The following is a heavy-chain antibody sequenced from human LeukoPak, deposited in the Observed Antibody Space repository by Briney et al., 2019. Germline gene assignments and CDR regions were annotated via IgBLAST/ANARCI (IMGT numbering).Heavy chain of an antibody. V-gene: IGHV4-39*07. CDR1: GGSISSSSYE. CDR2: IYYSGST. J-gene: IGHJ4*02. D-gene: IGHD3-10*01. CDR3: ARDPMVRGLHPPLYYFDY. Sequence: SETVSLNCSVSGGSISSSSYEWGWIRQPPGKGLEWIGSIYYSGSTYYNPSLKSRVTISVDSSKNQFSLKLSSVTAADTAVYYCARDPMVRGLHPPLYYFDYWGQGTLVTVSS.